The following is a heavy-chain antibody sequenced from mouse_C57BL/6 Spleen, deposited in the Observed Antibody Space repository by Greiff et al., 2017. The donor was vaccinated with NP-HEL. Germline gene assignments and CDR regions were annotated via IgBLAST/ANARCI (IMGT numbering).Heavy chain of an antibody. CDR2: IYPGSGST. D-gene: IGHD2-4*01. J-gene: IGHJ2*01. CDR1: GYTFTSYW. CDR3: ARERGMITTYFDY. V-gene: IGHV1-55*01. Sequence: VQLQQSGAELVKPGASVKMSCKASGYTFTSYWITWVKQRPGQGLEWIGDIYPGSGSTNYNEKFKSKATLTVDTSSSTAYMQLSSLTSEDSAVYYCARERGMITTYFDYWGQGTTLTVSS.